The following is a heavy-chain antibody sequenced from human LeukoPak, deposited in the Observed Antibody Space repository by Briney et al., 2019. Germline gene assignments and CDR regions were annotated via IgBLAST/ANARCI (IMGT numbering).Heavy chain of an antibody. CDR3: ARGYCSGGTSYTQEYYFDY. CDR1: GFTVSSAY. Sequence: GGSLRLSCAASGFTVSSAYVTWVRQPPGKGLEWVSVIYSDGSTYYTDSVKGRFTISRDTSKNTLYLQMSSLRADDTAVYYCARGYCSGGTSYTQEYYFDYWGQGTLVTVSS. D-gene: IGHD2-15*01. V-gene: IGHV3-53*01. J-gene: IGHJ4*02. CDR2: IYSDGST.